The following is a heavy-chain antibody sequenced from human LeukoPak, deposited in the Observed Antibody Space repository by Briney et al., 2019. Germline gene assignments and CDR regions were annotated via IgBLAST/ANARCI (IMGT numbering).Heavy chain of an antibody. Sequence: ASVKVSCKASGYTFTSYYMHWVRQAPGQGLEWMGWINPNSGGTNYAQKFQGRVTMTRDTSISTAYMELSRLRSDDTAVYYCARDFVPNNSSGYFPLDYWGQGTLVTVSS. J-gene: IGHJ4*02. CDR1: GYTFTSYY. D-gene: IGHD3-22*01. V-gene: IGHV1-2*02. CDR3: ARDFVPNNSSGYFPLDY. CDR2: INPNSGGT.